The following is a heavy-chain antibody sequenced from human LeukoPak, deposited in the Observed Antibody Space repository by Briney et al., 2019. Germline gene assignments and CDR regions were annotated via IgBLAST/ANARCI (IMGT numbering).Heavy chain of an antibody. V-gene: IGHV3-30*18. D-gene: IGHD3-22*01. J-gene: IGHJ4*02. CDR1: GFTFSSYA. Sequence: TGGSLRLSCVASGFTFSSYAMHWVRQAPGKGLEWVGVISYDGSNNYYADSVKGRFTISRDNSKNTLVLQMNSLRAEDTAMYYCAKVHLTYYYDSSGYGFQDYWGQGTLVTVSS. CDR3: AKVHLTYYYDSSGYGFQDY. CDR2: ISYDGSNN.